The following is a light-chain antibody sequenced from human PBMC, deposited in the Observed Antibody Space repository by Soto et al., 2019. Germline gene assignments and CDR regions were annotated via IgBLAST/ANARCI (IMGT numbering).Light chain of an antibody. Sequence: DIQMTQSPSSVSASVGDRVTITCRASQGISNWLAWYQQKAGKAPKLLIYATSTLQSGVPSRFRGSGSGTEFTLTISSLQPEDVATYYCQQAKSFPYTFGQGTKLEIK. J-gene: IGKJ2*01. V-gene: IGKV1-12*01. CDR1: QGISNW. CDR2: ATS. CDR3: QQAKSFPYT.